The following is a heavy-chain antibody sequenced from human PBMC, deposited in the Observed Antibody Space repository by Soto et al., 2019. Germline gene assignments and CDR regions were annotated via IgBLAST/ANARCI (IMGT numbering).Heavy chain of an antibody. D-gene: IGHD3-3*02. V-gene: IGHV4-4*02. CDR1: GGSITTNW. Sequence: QVHLQESGPGLVKPSGTLSLTCAVSGGSITTNWWSWVRQPPGKGLEWIGEIYHSGTTNYNPSLRGRVTISVDKSNNQFSLNLNSVTAADSAIYYCARHIALPRTRGLDYWGQGNLVTVSS. CDR3: ARHIALPRTRGLDY. J-gene: IGHJ4*02. CDR2: IYHSGTT.